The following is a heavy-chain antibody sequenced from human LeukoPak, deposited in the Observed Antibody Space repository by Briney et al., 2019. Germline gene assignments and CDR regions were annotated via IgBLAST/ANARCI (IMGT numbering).Heavy chain of an antibody. CDR2: IYLSGST. D-gene: IGHD6-19*01. Sequence: SETLSLTCTVSGYSISSGYYWVWIRQPPGKGLEWIGSIYLSGSTYYNPSLKSRVTISVDTSKNQFSLKLSSVTAADTAVYYCASGGSIAVAGLFDYWGQGTLVTVSS. J-gene: IGHJ4*02. V-gene: IGHV4-38-2*02. CDR3: ASGGSIAVAGLFDY. CDR1: GYSISSGYY.